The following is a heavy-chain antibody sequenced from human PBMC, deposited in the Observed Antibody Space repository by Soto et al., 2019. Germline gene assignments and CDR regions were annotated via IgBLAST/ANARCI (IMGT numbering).Heavy chain of an antibody. Sequence: QVQLVQSGAEVKKPGASVKVSCKASGYTFTTYGISWVRQAPGQGLEWMGWISTYNGNTNYAQNLQGXVXXXTXXYTSTAYMELRSLRSDDTAVYYCVRDMFYFGTSGYYRDADYWGQGTLVTVSS. J-gene: IGHJ4*02. CDR3: VRDMFYFGTSGYYRDADY. V-gene: IGHV1-18*01. D-gene: IGHD3-22*01. CDR2: ISTYNGNT. CDR1: GYTFTTYG.